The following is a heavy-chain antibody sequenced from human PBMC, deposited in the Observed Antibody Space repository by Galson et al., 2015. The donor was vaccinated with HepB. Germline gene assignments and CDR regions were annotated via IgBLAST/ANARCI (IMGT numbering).Heavy chain of an antibody. CDR2: INTNTGSP. CDR3: ARGQSPASSY. CDR1: GYTFTTYG. Sequence: SVKVSCKASGYTFTTYGINWVRQAPGQGLEWMGWINTNTGSPTYAQGFTGRFVFSLDTSVSTAYLQITSLKPGDTAVYYCARGQSPASSYWGQGTLVTVSS. J-gene: IGHJ4*02. V-gene: IGHV7-4-1*02. D-gene: IGHD5-24*01.